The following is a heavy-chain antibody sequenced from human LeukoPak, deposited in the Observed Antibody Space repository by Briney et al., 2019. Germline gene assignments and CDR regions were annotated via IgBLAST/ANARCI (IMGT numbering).Heavy chain of an antibody. CDR2: IYYSGST. CDR1: GGSISSYY. D-gene: IGHD3-22*01. Sequence: SETLSLTCTVSGGSISSYYWSWIRQPPGKGLEWIGYIYYSGSTNYNPSLKSRVIISVDTSKNQFSLKLSSVTAADTAVYYCARDPGYYYDSSGPDYYYYYGMDVWGQGTTVTVSS. V-gene: IGHV4-59*01. J-gene: IGHJ6*02. CDR3: ARDPGYYYDSSGPDYYYYYGMDV.